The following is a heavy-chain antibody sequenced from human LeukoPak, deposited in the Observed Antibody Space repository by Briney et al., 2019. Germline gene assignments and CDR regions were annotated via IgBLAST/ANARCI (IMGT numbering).Heavy chain of an antibody. V-gene: IGHV1-2*02. CDR1: GYTFTVYW. J-gene: IGHJ4*02. CDR2: INPNSGGT. D-gene: IGHD6-13*01. CDR3: MRGGGSSWFDY. Sequence: GASVKVSCTASGYTFTVYWLHWVRQAPGEGLEWMGWINPNSGGTNYAQKFQGRVTMTRDTSISTIYMELSSLRSDDTAVYYCMRGGGSSWFDYWGQGTLVTVSS.